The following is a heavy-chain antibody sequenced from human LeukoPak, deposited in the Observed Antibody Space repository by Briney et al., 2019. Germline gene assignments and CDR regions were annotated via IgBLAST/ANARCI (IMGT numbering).Heavy chain of an antibody. CDR1: GFTVSSNY. D-gene: IGHD1-26*01. J-gene: IGHJ3*02. CDR3: ARDLWGVGFDI. V-gene: IGHV3-66*01. Sequence: GGSLRLSCAASGFTVSSNYMSWVRQAPGKGLEWVSIIYSGGRTYCADSVNGRFTISRDNSKNTLYLQMNSLRAEDTAVYYCARDLWGVGFDIWGQGTMVTVSS. CDR2: IYSGGRT.